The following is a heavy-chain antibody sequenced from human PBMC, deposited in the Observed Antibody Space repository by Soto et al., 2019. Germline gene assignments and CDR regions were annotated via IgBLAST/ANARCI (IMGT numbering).Heavy chain of an antibody. CDR3: AVGVRYLAEAGCQLTY. CDR2: IYPYDSDT. V-gene: IGHV5-51*01. CDR1: GYSFADYW. Sequence: GESLKISCKGSGYSFADYWIAWVRQMPGKGLDYMGIIYPYDSDTRYSPSFQGQVTISADKSISTAYLQWSSLQASDTAIYYCAVGVRYLAEAGCQLTYWGQGSTVTVSS. D-gene: IGHD6-19*01. J-gene: IGHJ4*02.